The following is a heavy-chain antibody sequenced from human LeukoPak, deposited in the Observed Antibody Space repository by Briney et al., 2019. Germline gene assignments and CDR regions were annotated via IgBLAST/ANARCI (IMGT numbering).Heavy chain of an antibody. Sequence: GGSLRLSCAASGFTFSSYEMNWVRQAPGKGLEWVSYISSSGSTIYYADSVKGRFTISRDNSKNTLYLQMNSLRAEDTAVYYCARPRYAFDYWGQGTLVTVSS. V-gene: IGHV3-48*03. CDR1: GFTFSSYE. CDR3: ARPRYAFDY. D-gene: IGHD2-8*01. J-gene: IGHJ4*02. CDR2: ISSSGSTI.